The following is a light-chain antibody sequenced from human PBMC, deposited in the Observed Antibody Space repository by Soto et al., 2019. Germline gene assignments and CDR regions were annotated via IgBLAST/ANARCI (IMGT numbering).Light chain of an antibody. CDR1: SSNIGGNY. CDR3: AAWSDGLSGYV. CDR2: ENY. J-gene: IGLJ1*01. V-gene: IGLV1-47*01. Sequence: QAVVTQPPSASGTPGQTVSISCSGSSSNIGGNYVSWFQQLPGTAPKLLIYENYQRPSGVPDRFSASKSGTSASLAIIGLRSEDEADYYCAAWSDGLSGYVFGTGTKLTVL.